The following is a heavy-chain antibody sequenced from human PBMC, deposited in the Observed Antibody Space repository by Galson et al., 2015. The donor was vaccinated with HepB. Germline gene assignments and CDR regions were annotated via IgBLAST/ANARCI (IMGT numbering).Heavy chain of an antibody. D-gene: IGHD5-12*01. Sequence: SVKVSCKASGGTFSSYAISWVRQAPGQGLEWMGGIIPIFGTANYAQKFQGRVTITADESTSTAYMELSSLRSEDTAVYYCARGGPRGYSGYDYYYYYGMDVWGQGTTVTVSS. CDR3: ARGGPRGYSGYDYYYYYGMDV. CDR1: GGTFSSYA. J-gene: IGHJ6*02. CDR2: IIPIFGTA. V-gene: IGHV1-69*13.